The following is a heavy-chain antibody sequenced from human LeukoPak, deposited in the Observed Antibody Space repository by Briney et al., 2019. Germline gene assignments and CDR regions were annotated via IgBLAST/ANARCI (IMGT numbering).Heavy chain of an antibody. CDR2: IR. CDR1: GFTFSSYG. D-gene: IGHD3-10*01. J-gene: IGHJ4*02. CDR3: AKARLSWHYYGSGRVDY. V-gene: IGHV3-30*02. Sequence: GGSLRLSCAASGFTFSSYGMHWVRQAPGKGLEWVAFIRYADSVKGRFTISRDNSKNTLYLQMNSLRAEDTAVYYCAKARLSWHYYGSGRVDYWGQGTLVTVSS.